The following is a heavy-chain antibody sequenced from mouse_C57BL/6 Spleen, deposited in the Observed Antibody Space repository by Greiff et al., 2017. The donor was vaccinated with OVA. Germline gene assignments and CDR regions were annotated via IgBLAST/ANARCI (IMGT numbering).Heavy chain of an antibody. D-gene: IGHD4-1*02. Sequence: VQLQQSGPELVKPGASVKISCKASGYSFTGYYMNWVKQSPEKSLEWIGEINPSTGGTTYNQKFKAKATLTVDKSSSTAYMQLKSLTSEDSAVYYCAREQLGYFDVWGTGTTVTVSS. V-gene: IGHV1-42*01. J-gene: IGHJ1*03. CDR2: INPSTGGT. CDR3: AREQLGYFDV. CDR1: GYSFTGYY.